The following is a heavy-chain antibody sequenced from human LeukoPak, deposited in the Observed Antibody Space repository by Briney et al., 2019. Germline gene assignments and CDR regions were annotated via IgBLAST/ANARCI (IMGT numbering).Heavy chain of an antibody. Sequence: PSETLSLTCSVSGGSISGYYWSWIRQPPGRGLEWIAYIYYSGSTTYNPSLKSRVTISVDMSKNQFSLRLSSVTAADTAVYYCARQDRGTGIAAGLDYWGQGTLVTVSS. J-gene: IGHJ4*02. V-gene: IGHV4-59*08. CDR3: ARQDRGTGIAAGLDY. CDR1: GGSISGYY. D-gene: IGHD6-13*01. CDR2: IYYSGST.